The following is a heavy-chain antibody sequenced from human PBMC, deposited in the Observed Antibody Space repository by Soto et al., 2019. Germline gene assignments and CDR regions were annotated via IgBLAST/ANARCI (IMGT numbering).Heavy chain of an antibody. CDR3: ARDIASYAYGEGY. D-gene: IGHD2-21*01. CDR1: GGSVNSYW. Sequence: SETLSLTCTVSGGSVNSYWWSWIRQPAGKGLEWIGRVYSSGTTDYNPSLNSRATMSVETSKNQFSLKLSSVTAADTAVYYCARDIASYAYGEGYWGQGIQVTVSS. J-gene: IGHJ4*02. CDR2: VYSSGTT. V-gene: IGHV4-4*07.